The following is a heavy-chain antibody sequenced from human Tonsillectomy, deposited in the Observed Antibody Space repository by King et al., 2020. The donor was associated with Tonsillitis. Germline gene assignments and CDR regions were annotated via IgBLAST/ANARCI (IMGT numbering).Heavy chain of an antibody. CDR3: ARDRPLEWKNGFYFYMDV. D-gene: IGHD3-3*01. CDR2: IYYSGIT. Sequence: QLQESGPGLVKPSETLSLTCTVSGGSINNYYWSWIRQSPGKGLEWIGYIYYSGITNYNPSLKSRVTISVDTSKNQFSLKLSSVTAADTAVYYCARDRPLEWKNGFYFYMDVWGKGPTVTVSS. V-gene: IGHV4-59*01. J-gene: IGHJ6*03. CDR1: GGSINNYY.